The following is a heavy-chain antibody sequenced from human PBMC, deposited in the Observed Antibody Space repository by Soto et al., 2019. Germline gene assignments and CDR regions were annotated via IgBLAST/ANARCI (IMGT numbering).Heavy chain of an antibody. CDR3: ARVPPGYDPSGYHYAMDV. V-gene: IGHV3-11*05. Sequence: PGGSLRLSCAASGFTFSDYYMTWIRQAPGKGLEWVSYISTTGSYTNYADSLKGRFIISRDNARNSVYLQMHSLRAEDTAVYYCARVPPGYDPSGYHYAMDVWGQGTTVTVSS. J-gene: IGHJ6*02. CDR1: GFTFSDYY. D-gene: IGHD3-3*01. CDR2: ISTTGSYT.